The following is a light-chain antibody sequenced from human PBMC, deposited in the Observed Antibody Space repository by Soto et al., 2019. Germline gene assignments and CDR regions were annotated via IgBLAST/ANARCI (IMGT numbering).Light chain of an antibody. J-gene: IGKJ5*01. Sequence: DIPMTQSLSTLSASVGGAVTLPCRASQSISSWLAWYQQKPGKAPKLMIYDASNLESGVPSRFSGSGSGTEFTLTISSLQPDDVTTYYCQQYNSYPITLGQGTRLEIK. V-gene: IGKV1-5*01. CDR3: QQYNSYPIT. CDR2: DAS. CDR1: QSISSW.